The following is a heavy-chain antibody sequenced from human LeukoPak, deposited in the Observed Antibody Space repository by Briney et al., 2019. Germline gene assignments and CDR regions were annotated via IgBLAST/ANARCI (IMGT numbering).Heavy chain of an antibody. J-gene: IGHJ6*02. D-gene: IGHD6-13*01. V-gene: IGHV4-39*07. CDR2: IYYSGST. CDR3: ARPPAAAGTSSDFYGMDV. CDR1: GGSISSSSYY. Sequence: PSETLSLTCTVSGGSISSSSYYWGWIRQPPGKGLEWIGSIYYSGSTYYNPSLKSRVTISVDTSKNQFSLKLSSVTAADTAVYYCARPPAAAGTSSDFYGMDVWGQGTTVTVSS.